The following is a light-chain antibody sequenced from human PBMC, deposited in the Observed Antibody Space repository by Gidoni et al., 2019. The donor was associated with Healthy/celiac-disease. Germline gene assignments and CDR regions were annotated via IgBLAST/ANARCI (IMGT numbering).Light chain of an antibody. V-gene: IGKV1-5*03. J-gene: IGKJ2*01. CDR1: QSISSW. CDR2: KAS. CDR3: QQYNSYSYT. Sequence: DIQMTQSPSTLSASVGDRVTITCRASQSISSWLAWYQQKPGKAPKLLIYKASSLGSGVPSRFSGSGSGTEFTLTISSLQPDDFATYYCQQYNSYSYTFXQXTKLEIK.